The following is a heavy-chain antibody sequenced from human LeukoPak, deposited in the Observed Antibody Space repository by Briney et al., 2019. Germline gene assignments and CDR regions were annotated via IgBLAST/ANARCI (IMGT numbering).Heavy chain of an antibody. CDR2: INPISGDT. CDR3: ARGVDLYSNYFDY. V-gene: IGHV1-2*02. D-gene: IGHD4-11*01. Sequence: GASLTVSCTASGYTFTGYYMHWVRQAPGQGLEWMGSINPISGDTNYAQKFQGGVTMTRDTSISTAYMELSRLRSDDTAVYYCARGVDLYSNYFDYWGQGTPVTVSS. CDR1: GYTFTGYY. J-gene: IGHJ4*02.